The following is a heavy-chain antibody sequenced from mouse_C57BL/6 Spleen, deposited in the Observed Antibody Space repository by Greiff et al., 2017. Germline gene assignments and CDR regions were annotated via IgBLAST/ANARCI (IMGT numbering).Heavy chain of an antibody. D-gene: IGHD1-1*01. Sequence: VQLQQSGPGLVKPSQSLSLTCSVTGYSITSGYYWNWIRQFPGNKLEWMGYISYDGSNNYNPSLKNRISITRDTSKNQFFLKLNSVTTEDTATYYCARDTLGSSPLDYWGQGTTLTVSS. CDR2: ISYDGSN. CDR3: ARDTLGSSPLDY. CDR1: GYSITSGYY. V-gene: IGHV3-6*01. J-gene: IGHJ2*01.